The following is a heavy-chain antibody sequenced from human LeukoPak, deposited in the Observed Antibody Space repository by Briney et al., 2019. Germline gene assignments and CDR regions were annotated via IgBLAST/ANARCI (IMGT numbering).Heavy chain of an antibody. CDR2: ISGSGNTI. CDR1: GFIFSSYE. V-gene: IGHV3-48*03. Sequence: GGSLRLSCAASGFIFSSYEMNWVRQAPGKGLEWVSYISGSGNTIYYADSVKGRFTIPRDNAKNSIYLQMNSLRSEDTAVYYCARTIGTDWFDPWGRGILVIVSS. J-gene: IGHJ5*02. CDR3: ARTIGTDWFDP.